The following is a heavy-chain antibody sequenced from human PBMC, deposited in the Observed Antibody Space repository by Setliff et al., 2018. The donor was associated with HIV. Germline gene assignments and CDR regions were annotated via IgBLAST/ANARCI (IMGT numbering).Heavy chain of an antibody. CDR3: AKGAGFYGDYTFDY. J-gene: IGHJ4*02. D-gene: IGHD4-17*01. V-gene: IGHV4-59*11. CDR2: IYSTGST. CDR1: GDSISTHY. Sequence: SETLSLTCTVSGDSISTHYWTWIRQPPGRELEWIGYIYSTGSTNYNPSLQSRVSISMDASKNKFSLKVTSVTSADTAVYYCAKGAGFYGDYTFDYWGQG.